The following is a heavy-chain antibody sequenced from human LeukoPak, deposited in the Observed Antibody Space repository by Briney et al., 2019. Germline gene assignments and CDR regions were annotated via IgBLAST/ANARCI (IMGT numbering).Heavy chain of an antibody. CDR3: AGLSYYYDSSGQYYFDY. V-gene: IGHV1-69*05. CDR1: GGTFSSYA. J-gene: IGHJ4*02. D-gene: IGHD3-22*01. Sequence: SVKVSCKASGGTFSSYAINWVRQAPGQGLEWMGGIIPIFGTANYAQKFQGRVTITTDESTSTAYMELSSLRSEDTAVYYCAGLSYYYDSSGQYYFDYWGQGTLVTVSS. CDR2: IIPIFGTA.